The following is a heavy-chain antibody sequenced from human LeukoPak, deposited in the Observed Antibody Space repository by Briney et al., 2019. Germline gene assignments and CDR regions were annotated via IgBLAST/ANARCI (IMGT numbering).Heavy chain of an antibody. CDR2: ISYDGSNK. D-gene: IGHD3-9*01. J-gene: IGHJ4*02. V-gene: IGHV3-30*18. CDR1: GFTFSSYG. Sequence: GRSLRLSCAASGFTFSSYGMHWVRQAPGKGLEWVAVISYDGSNKYYADSVKGRFTISRDNSKNTLYLQMNSLRAEDTAVYYCAKTLEGIYDILTGYCLDYWGQGTLVTVSS. CDR3: AKTLEGIYDILTGYCLDY.